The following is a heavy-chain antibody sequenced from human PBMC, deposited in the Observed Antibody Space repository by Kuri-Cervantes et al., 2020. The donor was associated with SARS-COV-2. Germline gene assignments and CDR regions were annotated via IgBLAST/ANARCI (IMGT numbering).Heavy chain of an antibody. CDR2: IYHSGST. Sequence: SETLSLTCAVYGGSFSGYYWSWIRQPPGKGLEWIGSIYHSGSTYYNPSLKSRVTISVDTSKNQFSLKLSSVTAADTAVYYCARHSYDFWSGSEPFDYWGQGTLVTVSS. CDR1: GGSFSGYY. D-gene: IGHD3-3*01. V-gene: IGHV4-34*01. CDR3: ARHSYDFWSGSEPFDY. J-gene: IGHJ4*02.